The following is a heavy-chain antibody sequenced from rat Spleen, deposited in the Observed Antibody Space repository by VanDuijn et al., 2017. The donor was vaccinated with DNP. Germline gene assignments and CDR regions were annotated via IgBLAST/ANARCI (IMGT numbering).Heavy chain of an antibody. CDR3: VRERFGVDY. V-gene: IGHV4-2*01. CDR1: GFNFNDCW. J-gene: IGHJ2*01. Sequence: EVKLVESGGGLVQPGRSLKLSCAASGFNFNDCWMGWVRQAPGKGLEWIGEINKDSRTIKYTPSLKDKLTISRDNAQNTLYLQMSKLGSEDTAIYFCVRERFGVDYWGQGVMVTVSS. D-gene: IGHD4-3*01. CDR2: INKDSRTI.